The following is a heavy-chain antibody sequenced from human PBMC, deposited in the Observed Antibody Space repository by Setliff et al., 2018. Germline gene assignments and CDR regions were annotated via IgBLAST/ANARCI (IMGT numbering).Heavy chain of an antibody. J-gene: IGHJ4*02. V-gene: IGHV3-21*01. D-gene: IGHD2-2*01. CDR3: ATHPIVVVPAGNY. Sequence: PGGSLRLSCAASGFTFNSYSMNWVRQAPGKGLEWVSSISSSSSYIYYADSVKGRFTISRDNAKNSLYLQMNSLRAEDTAVYYCATHPIVVVPAGNYWGQGTLVTVSS. CDR1: GFTFNSYS. CDR2: ISSSSSYI.